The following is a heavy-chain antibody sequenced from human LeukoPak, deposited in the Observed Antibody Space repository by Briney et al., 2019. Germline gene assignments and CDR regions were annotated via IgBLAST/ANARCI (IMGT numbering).Heavy chain of an antibody. CDR1: GFSISSYY. J-gene: IGHJ4*02. CDR2: IYYSGST. D-gene: IGHD3-10*01. V-gene: IGHV4-59*01. Sequence: SETLSLTCSVSGFSISSYYWRWIRQPPGKGLEWVGYIYYSGSTNYNPSLKSRVTISVEASKNQFSLKLSSVTAADTAVYYCARGFYGSGSRRFDYWGQGTLVTVSS. CDR3: ARGFYGSGSRRFDY.